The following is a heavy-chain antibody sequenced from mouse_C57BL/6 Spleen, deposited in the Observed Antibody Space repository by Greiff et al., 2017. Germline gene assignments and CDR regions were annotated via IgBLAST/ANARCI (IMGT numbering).Heavy chain of an antibody. CDR1: GFSLTSYG. D-gene: IGHD1-1*01. V-gene: IGHV2-2*01. CDR2: IWSGGST. J-gene: IGHJ2*01. CDR3: ARGGYYAYFDY. Sequence: VKVVESGPGLVQPSQSLSITCTVSGFSLTSYGVHWVRQSPGKGLEWLGVIWSGGSTDYNAAFISRLSISKDNSKSQVFFKMNSLQADDTAIYYCARGGYYAYFDYWGQGTTLTVSS.